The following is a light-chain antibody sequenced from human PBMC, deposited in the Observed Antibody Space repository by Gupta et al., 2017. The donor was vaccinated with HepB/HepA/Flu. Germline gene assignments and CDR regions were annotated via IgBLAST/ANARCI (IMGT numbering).Light chain of an antibody. CDR2: DAS. CDR1: QDISNY. Sequence: DIQMTQSPSSLSASVGDRVTITCQASQDISNYLNWYQQKPGKAPKLLIYDASNLETGVPSRFSGSGSGTDFTFTISSLQPEDIATYYCQQYDYLPPITFGHGTRLEIK. V-gene: IGKV1-33*01. J-gene: IGKJ5*01. CDR3: QQYDYLPPIT.